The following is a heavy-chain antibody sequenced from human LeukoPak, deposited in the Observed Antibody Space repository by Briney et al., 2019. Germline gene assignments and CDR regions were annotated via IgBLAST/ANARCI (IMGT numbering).Heavy chain of an antibody. CDR2: ISAYNGNT. J-gene: IGHJ5*02. CDR1: GYTFTSYG. Sequence: GASVKVSCKASGYTFTSYGISWVRQAPGQGLEWMGWISAYNGNTNYAQKLQGRVTMTTDTSTGTAYMELRSLRSDDTAVYYCARDRRLGYCSGGSCHNWFDPWGQGTLVTVSS. D-gene: IGHD2-15*01. V-gene: IGHV1-18*01. CDR3: ARDRRLGYCSGGSCHNWFDP.